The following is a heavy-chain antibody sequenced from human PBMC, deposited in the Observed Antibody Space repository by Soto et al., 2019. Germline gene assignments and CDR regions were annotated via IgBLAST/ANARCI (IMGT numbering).Heavy chain of an antibody. D-gene: IGHD4-17*01. CDR3: ARYTVTTMSGMDV. Sequence: QVQLQQWGAGLLKPSETLSLTCAVYGGSFSGYYWSWIRQPPGKGLEWIGEINHSGSTNYNPSLKIRVTISVDTSMNQCSLKLSSVNAADTAVYDCARYTVTTMSGMDVWGQGTTVTVSS. V-gene: IGHV4-34*01. CDR2: INHSGST. CDR1: GGSFSGYY. J-gene: IGHJ6*02.